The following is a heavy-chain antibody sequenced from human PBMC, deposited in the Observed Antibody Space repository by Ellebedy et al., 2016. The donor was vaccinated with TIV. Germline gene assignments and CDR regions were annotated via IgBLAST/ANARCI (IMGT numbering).Heavy chain of an antibody. J-gene: IGHJ3*01. Sequence: GESLKISCAASGFTFSEHYMAWVRQTPGKGLEWISFISTHSTHIDYRDSVKGRFTISRDNSKNTLYLQMNSLRAEDTALYYCARGYCYGGNCLRTAFDLWGQGAMVTVSS. V-gene: IGHV3-11*06. CDR1: GFTFSEHY. D-gene: IGHD2-15*01. CDR3: ARGYCYGGNCLRTAFDL. CDR2: ISTHSTHI.